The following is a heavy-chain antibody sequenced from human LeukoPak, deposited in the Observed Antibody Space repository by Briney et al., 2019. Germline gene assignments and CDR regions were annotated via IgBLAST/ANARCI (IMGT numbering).Heavy chain of an antibody. V-gene: IGHV1-3*01. CDR2: INAGDGNT. CDR1: GYIFTSYV. J-gene: IGHJ3*01. Sequence: ASVKVSCKASGYIFTSYVIHWVRQAPGQRLEWMGWINAGDGNTRYSQKFQDRVTFTRDTSASTAYMELSSLRSEDTAVYCARGWGSNVYASALDVWGRGTMVTVSS. D-gene: IGHD3-16*01. CDR3: ARGWGSNVYASALDV.